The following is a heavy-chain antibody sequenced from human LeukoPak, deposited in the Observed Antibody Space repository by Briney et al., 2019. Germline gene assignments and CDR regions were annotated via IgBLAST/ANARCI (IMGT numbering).Heavy chain of an antibody. Sequence: GESLKISCQGSGYSFTTYWIGWVRQMPGKGLECMGIIYPGDSDTRYSPSFQGQVTISADKSMSTAYLQWSSLKASDTAMYYCARRRGRYSGDAFDIWGQGTMVTVSS. CDR2: IYPGDSDT. CDR3: ARRRGRYSGDAFDI. D-gene: IGHD1-26*01. V-gene: IGHV5-51*01. CDR1: GYSFTTYW. J-gene: IGHJ3*02.